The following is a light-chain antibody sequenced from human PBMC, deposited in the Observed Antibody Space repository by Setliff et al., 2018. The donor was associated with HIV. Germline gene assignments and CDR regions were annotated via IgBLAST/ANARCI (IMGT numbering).Light chain of an antibody. CDR2: DVN. V-gene: IGLV2-11*01. CDR1: STDVGGYDS. J-gene: IGLJ1*01. CDR3: CSYGGPSTFYV. Sequence: QSVLTQPRSVSGSPGQSVTISCTTTSTDVGGYDSVSWYQQLPGKAPKLMIYDVNKRPSGIPDRFSGPKSGNTASLTISGLQAADEADYYCCSYGGPSTFYVFGTGTKVTVL.